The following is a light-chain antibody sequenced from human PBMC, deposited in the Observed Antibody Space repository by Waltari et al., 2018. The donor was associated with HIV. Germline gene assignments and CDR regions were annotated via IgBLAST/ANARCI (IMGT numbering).Light chain of an antibody. Sequence: SYELTQSPSLSVSPGQTASITCSGDKLGDQYACWYQQKPGQSHVLVIYEDTKRPSGIPERVSGSSSGNTATLTIRGTQAVDAADYYCQAWDTSVWVFGGGTKLTVL. CDR2: EDT. CDR1: KLGDQY. CDR3: QAWDTSVWV. V-gene: IGLV3-1*01. J-gene: IGLJ3*02.